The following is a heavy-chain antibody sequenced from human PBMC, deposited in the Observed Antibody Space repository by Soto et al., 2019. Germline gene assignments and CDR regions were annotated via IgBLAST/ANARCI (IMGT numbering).Heavy chain of an antibody. CDR1: GYSISSSNW. CDR3: ARSAVAITSVGYFDY. V-gene: IGHV4-28*01. J-gene: IGHJ4*02. Sequence: ETLSLTCAVSGYSISSSNWWGWIRQPPGKGLEWIGYIYYSGSTYYNPSLKSRVTMSVDTSKNQFSLKLSSVTAVDTAVYYCARSAVAITSVGYFDYWGQGTLVTVSS. D-gene: IGHD3-22*01. CDR2: IYYSGST.